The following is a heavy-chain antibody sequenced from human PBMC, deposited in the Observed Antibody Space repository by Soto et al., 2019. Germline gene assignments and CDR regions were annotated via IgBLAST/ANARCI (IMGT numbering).Heavy chain of an antibody. CDR3: ARDRPVYSSSPSLNWFDP. V-gene: IGHV1-3*01. D-gene: IGHD6-6*01. CDR2: LNAGNGNT. J-gene: IGHJ5*02. Sequence: QVQLVQSGAEVKKPGASVKVSCKASGYTFTSYAMHWVRQAPGQRLDWMGWLNAGNGNTKYSQKFQGRVTITRDTSASTAYMELSSLRSEDTAVYYCARDRPVYSSSPSLNWFDPWGQGTLVTVSS. CDR1: GYTFTSYA.